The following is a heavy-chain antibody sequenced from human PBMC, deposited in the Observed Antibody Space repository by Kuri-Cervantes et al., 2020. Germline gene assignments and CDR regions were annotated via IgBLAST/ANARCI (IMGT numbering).Heavy chain of an antibody. J-gene: IGHJ6*02. CDR1: GFTFSSYS. Sequence: GESLKISCAASGFTFSSYSMNWVRQAPGKGLEWVSVIYSGGSTYYADSVKGRFTISRDNSKNTLYLQMNSLRAEDTAVYYCARDSEYFDWLLPAGYYYGMDVWGQGTTVTVSS. D-gene: IGHD3-9*01. V-gene: IGHV3-66*01. CDR3: ARDSEYFDWLLPAGYYYGMDV. CDR2: IYSGGST.